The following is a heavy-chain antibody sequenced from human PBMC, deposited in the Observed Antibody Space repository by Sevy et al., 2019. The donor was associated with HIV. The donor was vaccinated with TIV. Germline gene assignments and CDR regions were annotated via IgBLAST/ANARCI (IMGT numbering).Heavy chain of an antibody. CDR1: GGSISSYY. D-gene: IGHD6-13*01. CDR3: ARGIAAAGTGYFQH. J-gene: IGHJ1*01. V-gene: IGHV4-59*13. Sequence: SETLSLTCTVSGGSISSYYWSWIRQPPGKGLEWIGYIYYSGSTNYNPSLKSRVTISVDTSKNQFSLKLSSVTAADTAVYYCARGIAAAGTGYFQHWGQGTLVTVSS. CDR2: IYYSGST.